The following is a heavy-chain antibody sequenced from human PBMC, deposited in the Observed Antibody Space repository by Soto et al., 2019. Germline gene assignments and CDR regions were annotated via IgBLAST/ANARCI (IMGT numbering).Heavy chain of an antibody. Sequence: ASVKVSCKASGYTFTSYGISWVRQAPGQGLEWMGWISAYNGNTNYAQRLQGRVTMATDTSTSTAYMELRSLRSDDTAVYYCARLLGAARAWWFDPWGQGTLVTVS. CDR2: ISAYNGNT. CDR1: GYTFTSYG. D-gene: IGHD5-12*01. V-gene: IGHV1-18*01. CDR3: ARLLGAARAWWFDP. J-gene: IGHJ5*02.